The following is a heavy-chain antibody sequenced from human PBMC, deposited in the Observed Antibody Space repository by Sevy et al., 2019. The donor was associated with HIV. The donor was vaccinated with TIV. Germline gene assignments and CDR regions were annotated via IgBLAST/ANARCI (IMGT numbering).Heavy chain of an antibody. CDR2: IWFDGSNK. D-gene: IGHD6-19*01. V-gene: IGHV3-30*02. J-gene: IGHJ6*02. CDR1: GFTFSTYS. CDR3: AKAMARTNYDYGLDV. Sequence: GGSLRLSCAASGFTFSTYSMHWVRQAPGKGLEWVALIWFDGSNKYYADSVKGRFTISRDNSKNTLYLQMNSLRAEDTAVYYCAKAMARTNYDYGLDVWGQGTTVPVSS.